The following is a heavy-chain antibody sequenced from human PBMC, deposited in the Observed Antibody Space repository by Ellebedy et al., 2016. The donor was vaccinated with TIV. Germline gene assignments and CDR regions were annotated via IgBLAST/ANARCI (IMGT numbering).Heavy chain of an antibody. CDR3: ARGSRLTGTRCSDY. J-gene: IGHJ4*02. Sequence: SETLSLXCAVYGGSFSGYYWSWIRQPPGKGLEWIGEINHSGSTNYNPSLKSRVTISVDTSKNQFSLKLSSMTAADTAVYYCARGSRLTGTRCSDYWGQGTLVTVSS. D-gene: IGHD1-7*01. CDR2: INHSGST. CDR1: GGSFSGYY. V-gene: IGHV4-34*01.